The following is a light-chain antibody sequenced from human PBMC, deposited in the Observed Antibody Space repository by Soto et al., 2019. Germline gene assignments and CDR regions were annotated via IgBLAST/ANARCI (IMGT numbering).Light chain of an antibody. V-gene: IGKV1-13*02. CDR3: QQFNSYPIT. CDR2: DVS. CDR1: QEIRGA. J-gene: IGKJ5*01. Sequence: AIQLTQSPNSLSASVGDRVTITCRASQEIRGALAWYQQKPGKAPKILIYDVSTLESGVPSRFSGSSSGTDFTLTISSLQPVDFATYYCQQFNSYPITFGQGTRRRLN.